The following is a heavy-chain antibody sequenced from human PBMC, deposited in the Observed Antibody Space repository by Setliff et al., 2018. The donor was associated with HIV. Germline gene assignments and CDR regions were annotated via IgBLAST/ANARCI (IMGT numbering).Heavy chain of an antibody. CDR3: ASRSSYVPLYFYYMDV. Sequence: TLSLTCAVSGASVGSPTWWSWVRQAPGKGLEWVGEVFHSGSTNYNPSLKSRLTISVDTSKNQISLKLSSVTAADTAVYYCASRSSYVPLYFYYMDVWGKGTTVTVSS. D-gene: IGHD3-16*01. CDR1: GASVGSPTW. J-gene: IGHJ6*03. CDR2: VFHSGST. V-gene: IGHV4-4*02.